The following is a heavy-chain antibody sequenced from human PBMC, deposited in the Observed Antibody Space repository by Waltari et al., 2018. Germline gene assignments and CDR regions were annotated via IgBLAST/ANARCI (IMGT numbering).Heavy chain of an antibody. CDR3: VRGGYGGYSYIDY. V-gene: IGHV7-4-1*02. CDR1: GYSFTNER. CDR2: INTNTGNP. Sequence: QVQLVQSGSELKKPGASVKLSCKASGYSFTNERMMLVRQAPGQGLEWMGWINTNTGNPTYAQAFTGLLVLSLDTSVNTAFLQINTLKAEDTAVYYCVRGGYGGYSYIDYWGQGTLVTVSS. J-gene: IGHJ4*02. D-gene: IGHD5-12*01.